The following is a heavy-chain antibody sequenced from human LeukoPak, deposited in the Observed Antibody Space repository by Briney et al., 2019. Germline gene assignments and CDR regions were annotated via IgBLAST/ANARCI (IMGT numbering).Heavy chain of an antibody. V-gene: IGHV3-23*01. CDR1: GFTFSSYA. CDR2: ISGSGGST. CDR3: AKNGGRFDFWSGYYEFDY. D-gene: IGHD3-3*01. J-gene: IGHJ4*02. Sequence: GGSPRLSCAASGFTFSSYAMSWVRQAPGKGLEWVSAISGSGGSTYYADSVKGRFTISRDNSKNTLYLQMNSLRAEDTAVYYCAKNGGRFDFWSGYYEFDYWGQGTLVTVSS.